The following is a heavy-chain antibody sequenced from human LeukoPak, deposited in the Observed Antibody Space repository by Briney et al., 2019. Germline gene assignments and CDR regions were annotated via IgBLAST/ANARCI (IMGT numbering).Heavy chain of an antibody. J-gene: IGHJ4*02. CDR2: IYHSGRT. CDR1: GYSITNNYY. CDR3: AREGPMFDSGSYSKSLGY. Sequence: SETLSLTCTVSGYSITNNYYWDWTRQPPGKGLEWIASIYHSGRTYYNPALKSRVTISVDTSKNQFSLKVTSVPAADTAVYYGAREGPMFDSGSYSKSLGYWGQGFLVTVSS. D-gene: IGHD3-10*01. V-gene: IGHV4-38-2*02.